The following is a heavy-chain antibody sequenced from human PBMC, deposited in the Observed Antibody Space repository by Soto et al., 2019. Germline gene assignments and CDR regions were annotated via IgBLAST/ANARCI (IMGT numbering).Heavy chain of an antibody. CDR1: GYTFTRYG. V-gene: IGHV1-18*01. J-gene: IGHJ4*02. CDR3: SRYPDNSSDYDLDY. Sequence: ASVKVSCKASGYTFTRYGISWVRQAPGQGLEGMGWISAYNGNTNYAQKLQGRVTMTTDTSTSTAYMELRSLRSDDTAVYYCSRYPDNSSDYDLDYWGQGTLVTVSS. D-gene: IGHD5-12*01. CDR2: ISAYNGNT.